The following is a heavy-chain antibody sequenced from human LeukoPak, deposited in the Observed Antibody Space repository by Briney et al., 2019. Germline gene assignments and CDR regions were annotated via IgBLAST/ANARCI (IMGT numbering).Heavy chain of an antibody. CDR1: GRSISSYY. Sequence: SETLSLTCTVSGRSISSYYWSWIRQPPGKGLEWIGYIYYSGSTNYNPSLKSRVTISVDTSKNQFSLKLSSVTAADTAVYYCAREERGIVVDHAFDIWGQGTMVTVSS. J-gene: IGHJ3*02. D-gene: IGHD3-22*01. CDR2: IYYSGST. CDR3: AREERGIVVDHAFDI. V-gene: IGHV4-59*01.